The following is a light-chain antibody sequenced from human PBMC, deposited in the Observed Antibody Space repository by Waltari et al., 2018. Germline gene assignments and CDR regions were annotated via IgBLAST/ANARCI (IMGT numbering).Light chain of an antibody. CDR2: GAS. J-gene: IGKJ1*01. V-gene: IGKV3-15*01. CDR1: QSIRSN. CDR3: QQYDNWLGT. Sequence: EIVMTQSPATMSEFPGARGTLSCRASQSIRSNLAWYQHKPGQAPRLLIYGASTRATGIPARFSGSGSGTEFTLTISSLQSEDFAVYFCQQYDNWLGTFGQGTKVEIK.